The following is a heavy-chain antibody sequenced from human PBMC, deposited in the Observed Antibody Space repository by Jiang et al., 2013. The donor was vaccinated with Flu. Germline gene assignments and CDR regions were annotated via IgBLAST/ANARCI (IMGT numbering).Heavy chain of an antibody. D-gene: IGHD3-16*02. Sequence: QLVESGAEVKKPGSSVKVSCKASGSTASSFTITWVRQAPGQGLEWVGVIVPIFGTTKYAQKFQGRVTITADESTGTAYMELSSLRPEDTAVYYCARSVTRADAFNIWGQGTMITVSS. V-gene: IGHV1-69*01. CDR3: ARSVTRADAFNI. CDR1: GSTASSFT. J-gene: IGHJ3*02. CDR2: IVPIFGTT.